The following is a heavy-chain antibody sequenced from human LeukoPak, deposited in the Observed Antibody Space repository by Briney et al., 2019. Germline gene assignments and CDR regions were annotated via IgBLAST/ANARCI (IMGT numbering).Heavy chain of an antibody. CDR3: ASPTIFGVVPAGP. D-gene: IGHD3-3*01. J-gene: IGHJ5*02. CDR1: GVSISTTSYY. V-gene: IGHV4-39*01. Sequence: PSETLSLTRTVSGVSISTTSYYWGWIRQPPGKGLEWIGNIYYSGSTNYNPSLKSRVTISIDPSNNQFSLKLSSVTAADTAVYFCASPTIFGVVPAGPWGQGASVIVSS. CDR2: IYYSGST.